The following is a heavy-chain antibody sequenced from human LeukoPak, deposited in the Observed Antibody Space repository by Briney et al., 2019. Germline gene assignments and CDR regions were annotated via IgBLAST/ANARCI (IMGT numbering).Heavy chain of an antibody. CDR3: ARDRITMVRGPFDY. CDR1: GFTFSSYA. Sequence: GGSLRLSCAASGFTFSSYAMHWVRQAPGKGLEWVAVISYDGSNKYYADSVKGRFTISRDSSKNTLYLQMNSLRAEDTAVYYCARDRITMVRGPFDYWGQGTLVTVSS. V-gene: IGHV3-30*04. CDR2: ISYDGSNK. J-gene: IGHJ4*02. D-gene: IGHD3-10*01.